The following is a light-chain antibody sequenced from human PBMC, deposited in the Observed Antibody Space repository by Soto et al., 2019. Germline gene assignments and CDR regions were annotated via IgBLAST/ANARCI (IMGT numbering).Light chain of an antibody. CDR3: QQRSNWPPGWT. J-gene: IGKJ1*01. Sequence: EIVLTQSPATLSLSPGERATLSCRASLSVSSYLAWYQQKPGQAPRLLIYDASNRATGIPARFSGSGSGTDFTLTISSLEPEDFAVYYCQQRSNWPPGWTFGQGTKVDIK. V-gene: IGKV3-11*01. CDR1: LSVSSY. CDR2: DAS.